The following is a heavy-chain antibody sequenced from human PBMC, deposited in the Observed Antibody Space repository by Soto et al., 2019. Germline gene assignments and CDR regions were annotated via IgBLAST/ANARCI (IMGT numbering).Heavy chain of an antibody. CDR2: IIPIFGTA. Sequence: SVKVSCKASGGTFSSYATSWVRQAPGQGLEWMGGIIPIFGTANYAQKFQGRVTITADESTSTAYMELSSLRSEDTAVYYCAGGLELSTGMDVWGQGTTVTVSS. J-gene: IGHJ6*02. CDR3: AGGLELSTGMDV. D-gene: IGHD1-7*01. CDR1: GGTFSSYA. V-gene: IGHV1-69*13.